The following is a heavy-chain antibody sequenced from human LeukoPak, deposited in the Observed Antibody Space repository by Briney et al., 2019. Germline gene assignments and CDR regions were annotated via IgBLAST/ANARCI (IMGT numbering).Heavy chain of an antibody. CDR3: ARGPRITLIRGGQWYYYMDV. D-gene: IGHD3-10*01. Sequence: ASVKVSCKTSGYRFTGYYMHWVRQAPGQGLEWMGLINPSGGSTNYAQKFQGRVTMTRDTSTSTVYMELSSLRSEDTAVYYCARGPRITLIRGGQWYYYMDVWGKGTTVTISS. V-gene: IGHV1-46*01. J-gene: IGHJ6*03. CDR2: INPSGGST. CDR1: GYRFTGYY.